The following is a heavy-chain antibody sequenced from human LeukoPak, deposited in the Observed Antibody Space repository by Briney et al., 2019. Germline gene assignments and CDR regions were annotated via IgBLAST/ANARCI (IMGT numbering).Heavy chain of an antibody. Sequence: GGSLRLSCAASGFTFSSYWMSWVRQAPGKGLEWVANLKQDASEKYYVDSVKGRFTISRDNAKNSLYLQMNSLRAEDTAVYYCARLGIAVALDNWGQGTLVTVS. V-gene: IGHV3-7*05. J-gene: IGHJ4*02. CDR1: GFTFSSYW. CDR3: ARLGIAVALDN. CDR2: LKQDASEK. D-gene: IGHD6-19*01.